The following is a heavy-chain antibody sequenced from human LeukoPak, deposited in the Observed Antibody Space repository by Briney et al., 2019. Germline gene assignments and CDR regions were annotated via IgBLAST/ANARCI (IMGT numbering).Heavy chain of an antibody. Sequence: GGSLRLSCAASGFTVNSTYMTWVRQAPGKGLEWVSVIYTGGSTFYADSVKGRFTISRDNSQNTLYLQMNSLRAEDTAMYYCARDRSDGYNKNDFWGQGTLVTVSS. J-gene: IGHJ4*02. D-gene: IGHD5-24*01. CDR1: GFTVNSTY. CDR2: IYTGGST. V-gene: IGHV3-53*01. CDR3: ARDRSDGYNKNDF.